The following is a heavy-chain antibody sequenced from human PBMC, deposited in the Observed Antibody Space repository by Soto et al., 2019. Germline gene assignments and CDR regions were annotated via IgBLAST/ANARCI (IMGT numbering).Heavy chain of an antibody. D-gene: IGHD2-21*02. CDR3: TTRVVTVMDC. V-gene: IGHV3-15*07. CDR1: GFTVSNAW. Sequence: GGSLRLSCAASGFTVSNAWMNWVRQAPGKGLEWVGRFKSGTDGGTTDYAAPVKGRFTILRDDSENTLYLQMNSLKTEDTAVYYCTTRVVTVMDCWGQGTLVTVSS. CDR2: FKSGTDGGTT. J-gene: IGHJ4*02.